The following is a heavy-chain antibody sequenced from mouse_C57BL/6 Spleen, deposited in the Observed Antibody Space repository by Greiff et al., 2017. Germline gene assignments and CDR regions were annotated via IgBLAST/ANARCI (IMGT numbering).Heavy chain of an antibody. V-gene: IGHV14-4*01. D-gene: IGHD2-1*01. CDR3: TRVYYGNSYYAMDY. J-gene: IGHJ4*01. Sequence: EVQLQQSGAELVRPGASVKLSCTASGFNIKDDYMHWVKQRPEQGLEWIGWIDPENGDTEYASKFQGKATITADTSSNTAYLQLSSLTSEDTAVYYCTRVYYGNSYYAMDYWGQGTSVTVSS. CDR1: GFNIKDDY. CDR2: IDPENGDT.